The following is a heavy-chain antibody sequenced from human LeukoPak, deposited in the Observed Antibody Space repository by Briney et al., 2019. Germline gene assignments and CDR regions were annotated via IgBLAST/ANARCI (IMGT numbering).Heavy chain of an antibody. CDR3: ARTPLRAGNGMDV. CDR2: IYYSGST. J-gene: IGHJ6*02. D-gene: IGHD3-10*01. CDR1: GGSISSGGYY. V-gene: IGHV4-30-4*08. Sequence: PSETLSLTCTVSGGSISSGGYYWSWIRQHPGKGLEWIGYIYYSGSTYYNPSLKSRVTISVDTSKNQFSLKLSSVTAADTAVYYCARTPLRAGNGMDVWGQGTTVTVSS.